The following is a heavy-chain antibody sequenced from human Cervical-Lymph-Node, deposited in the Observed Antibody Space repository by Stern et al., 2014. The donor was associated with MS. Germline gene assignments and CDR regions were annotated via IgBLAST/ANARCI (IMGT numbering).Heavy chain of an antibody. D-gene: IGHD6-6*01. CDR3: ARDLRSDYSSSGFDY. CDR1: GGSISGFY. Sequence: QVQLVESGPGLVKPSETLSLACTVSGGSISGFYWSWIRQPAGKGLEWIGRIYASGSTDQNPSLKSRVTMSVATSRNQFSLKLRSVTAADTAVYYCARDLRSDYSSSGFDYWGQGTLVTVSS. J-gene: IGHJ4*02. V-gene: IGHV4-4*07. CDR2: IYASGST.